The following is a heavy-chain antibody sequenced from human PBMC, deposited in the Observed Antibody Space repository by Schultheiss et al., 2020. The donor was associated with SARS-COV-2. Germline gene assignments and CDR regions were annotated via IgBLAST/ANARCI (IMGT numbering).Heavy chain of an antibody. J-gene: IGHJ4*02. Sequence: GGSLRLSCAASGFTVSSNYMSWVRQAPGKGLEWVSVIYSGGSTYYADSVKGRFTISRDNSKNTLYLQMNSLRAEDTAVYYCAKAQVVPAAIGDYWGQGTLVTVSS. CDR1: GFTVSSNY. D-gene: IGHD2-2*01. CDR3: AKAQVVPAAIGDY. V-gene: IGHV3-53*01. CDR2: IYSGGST.